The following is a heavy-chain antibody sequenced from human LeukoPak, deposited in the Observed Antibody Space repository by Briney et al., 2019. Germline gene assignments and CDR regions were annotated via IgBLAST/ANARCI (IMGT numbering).Heavy chain of an antibody. D-gene: IGHD6-25*01. CDR2: ISSGSSYI. Sequence: GGSLRLSCAASGFAFSSYSINWVRQAPGKGLEGVSSISSGSSYIYFADSMKGRFTISRDNTQNLVYLQMNSLKAEDTAVYFCARAAAAADIPYYLDFWGQGTLVTVSS. CDR1: GFAFSSYS. J-gene: IGHJ4*02. CDR3: ARAAAAADIPYYLDF. V-gene: IGHV3-21*06.